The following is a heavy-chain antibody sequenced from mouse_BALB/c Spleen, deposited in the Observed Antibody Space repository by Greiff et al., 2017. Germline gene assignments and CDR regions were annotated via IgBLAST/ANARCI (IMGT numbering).Heavy chain of an antibody. V-gene: IGHV5-9-4*01. Sequence: DVQLVESGGGLVKPGGSLKLSCAASGFTFSSYAMSWVRQSPEKRLEWVAEISSGGSYTYYPDTVTGRFTISRDNAKNTLYLEMSSLRSEDTAMYYCARLYDGYYVDYWGQGTTLTVSS. CDR2: ISSGGSYT. J-gene: IGHJ2*01. D-gene: IGHD2-3*01. CDR1: GFTFSSYA. CDR3: ARLYDGYYVDY.